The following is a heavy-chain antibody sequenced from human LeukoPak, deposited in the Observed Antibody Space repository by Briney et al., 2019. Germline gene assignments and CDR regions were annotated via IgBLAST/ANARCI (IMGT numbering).Heavy chain of an antibody. J-gene: IGHJ6*02. CDR2: ISYDGSNK. CDR3: AKDPSGDSFGSYGMDV. CDR1: RFSFSSHD. D-gene: IGHD5-18*01. Sequence: GRSLRLSCAASRFSFSSHDMHWVRQAPGKGLEWVAVISYDGSNKYYAASVKGRFTISRDNSKNTLYLQMNSRRPDDTAVYYCAKDPSGDSFGSYGMDVWGQGTTVTVSS. V-gene: IGHV3-30*18.